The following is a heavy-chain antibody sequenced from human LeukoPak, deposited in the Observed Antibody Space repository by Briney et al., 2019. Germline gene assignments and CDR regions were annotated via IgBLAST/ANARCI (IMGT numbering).Heavy chain of an antibody. CDR2: IIPILGIA. D-gene: IGHD6-6*01. CDR1: GGTFTMYG. J-gene: IGHJ4*02. V-gene: IGHV1-69*04. CDR3: ARGYSSSLEGNDY. Sequence: GSAVTVSFTASGGTFTMYGIRWVRQAPGQGREWVGRIIPILGIANYAQKFQGRATITADKSTSTAYMELSSLRPEDTAVYYCARGYSSSLEGNDYWGQGNLVTVSS.